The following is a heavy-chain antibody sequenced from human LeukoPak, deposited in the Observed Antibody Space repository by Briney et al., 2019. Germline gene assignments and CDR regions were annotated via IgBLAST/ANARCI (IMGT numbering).Heavy chain of an antibody. CDR3: ARVVKGVIAAAGTNYYYYYYMDV. Sequence: SETLSLTCTVSGGSISSGSYYWSWIRQPAGKGLEWIGRIYTSGSTNYNPSLKSRVTISVDTSKNQFSLKLSSVTAADTAVYYCARVVKGVIAAAGTNYYYYYYMDVWGKGTTVTISS. CDR2: IYTSGST. D-gene: IGHD6-13*01. V-gene: IGHV4-61*02. CDR1: GGSISSGSYY. J-gene: IGHJ6*03.